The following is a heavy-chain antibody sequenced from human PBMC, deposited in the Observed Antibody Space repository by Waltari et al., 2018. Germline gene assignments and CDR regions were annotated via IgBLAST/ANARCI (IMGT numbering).Heavy chain of an antibody. CDR3: ARDRTYYYDSSGYYYDY. Sequence: QVQLVESGGGVVQPGRSLRLSCAASGFTFSSYAMHWVRQAPGKGLEWVAVISYDGSNKYYADSVKGRFTISRDNSKNTLYLQMNSLRAEDTAVYYCARDRTYYYDSSGYYYDYWGQGTLVTVSS. CDR2: ISYDGSNK. J-gene: IGHJ4*02. CDR1: GFTFSSYA. D-gene: IGHD3-22*01. V-gene: IGHV3-30-3*01.